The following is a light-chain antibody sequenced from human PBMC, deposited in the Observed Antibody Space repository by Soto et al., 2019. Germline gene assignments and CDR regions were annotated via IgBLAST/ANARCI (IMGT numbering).Light chain of an antibody. CDR3: QQYGSSRT. J-gene: IGKJ1*01. CDR2: GAS. V-gene: IGKV3-20*01. CDR1: QSVSSN. Sequence: EIVLTQSQATLSLSPGERATLSCRASQSVSSNLAWYQQKPGQAPRVLIYGASRRATGIPDRFSGSGSGTDFTLTITRLEPEDFAVYYCQQYGSSRTFGQGTKVDIK.